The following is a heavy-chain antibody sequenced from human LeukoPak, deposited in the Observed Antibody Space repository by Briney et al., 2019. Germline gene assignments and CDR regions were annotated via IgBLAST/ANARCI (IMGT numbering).Heavy chain of an antibody. J-gene: IGHJ4*02. V-gene: IGHV3-53*01. CDR2: IYSGGST. CDR3: ARDQRRFGELLRFDY. Sequence: GGSLRLSCAASGFTVSSNYMSWVRQAPGKGLEWVSIIYSGGSTYYADSVKGRFTISRDNSKNTLYLQMNSLRAEDTAVYYCARDQRRFGELLRFDYWGQGTLVTVSS. CDR1: GFTVSSNY. D-gene: IGHD3-10*01.